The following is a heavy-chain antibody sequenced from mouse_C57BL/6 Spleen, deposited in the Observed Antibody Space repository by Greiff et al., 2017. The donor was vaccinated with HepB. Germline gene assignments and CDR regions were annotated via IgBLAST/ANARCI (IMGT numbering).Heavy chain of an antibody. CDR3: ARGGDEYHWYFDV. V-gene: IGHV1-82*01. CDR1: GYAFSSSW. D-gene: IGHD5-1*01. J-gene: IGHJ1*03. Sequence: QVQLKQSGPELVKPGASVKISCKASGYAFSSSWMNWVKQRPGKGLEWIGRIYPGDGDTNYNGKFKGKATLTADKSSSTAYMQLSSLTSEDSAVYFCARGGDEYHWYFDVWGTGTTVTVSS. CDR2: IYPGDGDT.